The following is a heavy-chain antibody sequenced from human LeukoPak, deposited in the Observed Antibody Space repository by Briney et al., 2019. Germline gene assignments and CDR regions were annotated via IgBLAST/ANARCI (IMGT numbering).Heavy chain of an antibody. J-gene: IGHJ5*02. Sequence: SETLSLTCTVSGGSITSSSYYWGWIRQPPGKGLEWIASIYYSGSTYYNPSLKSRVTISVDTSKNQFSLKLSSVTAADTAVYYCARGHDSIKTFGEVIKSRTRWFDPWGQGTLATVSS. D-gene: IGHD3-3*01. CDR2: IYYSGST. CDR3: ARGHDSIKTFGEVIKSRTRWFDP. CDR1: GGSITSSSYY. V-gene: IGHV4-39*07.